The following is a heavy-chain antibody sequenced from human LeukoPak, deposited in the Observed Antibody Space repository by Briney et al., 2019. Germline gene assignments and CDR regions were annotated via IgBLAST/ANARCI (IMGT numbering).Heavy chain of an antibody. CDR1: GGSISSYY. CDR3: AGGRTRAFDI. D-gene: IGHD3-16*01. V-gene: IGHV4-59*12. J-gene: IGHJ3*02. Sequence: SETLSLTCTVSGGSISSYYWSWIRQPPGKGLEWIGYIYYSGSTNYNPSLKSRVTISVDTSKNQFSLKLSPVTAADTAVYYCAGGRTRAFDIWGQGTMVTVSS. CDR2: IYYSGST.